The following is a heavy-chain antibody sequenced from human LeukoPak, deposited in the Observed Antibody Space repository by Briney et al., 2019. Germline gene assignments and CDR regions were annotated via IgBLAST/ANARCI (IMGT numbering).Heavy chain of an antibody. D-gene: IGHD2-15*01. V-gene: IGHV3-23*01. Sequence: GGSLRLSCAASGFTFSNYAMSWVRQAPGKGLEWVSVISGSGGSTYYVDSVQGRFTISRDNSKNTLYLQMNSLRAEDTAVYYCAKGLGYCSGGSCYSPFDYWGQGTLVTVSS. CDR2: ISGSGGST. J-gene: IGHJ4*02. CDR1: GFTFSNYA. CDR3: AKGLGYCSGGSCYSPFDY.